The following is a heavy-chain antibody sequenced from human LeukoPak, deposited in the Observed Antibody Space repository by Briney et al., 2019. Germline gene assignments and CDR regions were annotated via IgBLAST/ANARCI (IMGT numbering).Heavy chain of an antibody. CDR2: ISGYNGNT. Sequence: ASVKVSCKASGYSLKNYGISWVRQAPGQGLEWMGWISGYNGNTNYAQKLQGRVTMTTDTSTSTAYMELRSLTSDDTAIYYCARNVGSYYSPGAFDIWGQGTMVTVSS. V-gene: IGHV1-18*01. D-gene: IGHD1-26*01. J-gene: IGHJ3*02. CDR1: GYSLKNYG. CDR3: ARNVGSYYSPGAFDI.